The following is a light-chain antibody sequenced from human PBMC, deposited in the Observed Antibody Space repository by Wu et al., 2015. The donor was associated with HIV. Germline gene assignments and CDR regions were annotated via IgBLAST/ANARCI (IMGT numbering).Light chain of an antibody. CDR2: DAS. V-gene: IGKV3-11*01. J-gene: IGKJ5*01. CDR3: QQHYKWPLT. Sequence: EIVLTQAPATLSFSPGESATLSCRAGQSVSGTLAWYQQRPGQAPRLLIYDASTRVTGIPDRFSGGGSVTDFTLTISSLEPEDFAVYYCQQHYKWPLTFGQGTRLEIK. CDR1: QSVSGT.